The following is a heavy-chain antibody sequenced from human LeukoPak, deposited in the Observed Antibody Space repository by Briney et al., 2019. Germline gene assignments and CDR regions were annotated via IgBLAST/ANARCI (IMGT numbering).Heavy chain of an antibody. CDR2: INHSRST. Sequence: PSETLSLTCAVYRGSFTGYYWSWIRQPPGQGLGWIGEINHSRSTNSNPSLKSLVTISVDTSKTQFFLKLSSGTAADTAVYYCARRRVVVAARIDYWGQGTLVTVS. J-gene: IGHJ4*02. CDR1: RGSFTGYY. CDR3: ARRRVVVAARIDY. D-gene: IGHD2-15*01. V-gene: IGHV4-34*01.